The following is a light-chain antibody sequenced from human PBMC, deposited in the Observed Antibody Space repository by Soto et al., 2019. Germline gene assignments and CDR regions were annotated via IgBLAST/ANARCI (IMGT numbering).Light chain of an antibody. J-gene: IGLJ1*01. CDR2: DVS. CDR1: SSDVGAYNY. Sequence: QSVLTQPASVSGSPGQSIAISCTGTSSDVGAYNYVSWYQQHPGKAPKLMIYDVSKRPSGVSDRFSGSKSGNTASLTISGLQAEDEADYYCNSYTISSTYVFGTGTKLTVL. V-gene: IGLV2-14*03. CDR3: NSYTISSTYV.